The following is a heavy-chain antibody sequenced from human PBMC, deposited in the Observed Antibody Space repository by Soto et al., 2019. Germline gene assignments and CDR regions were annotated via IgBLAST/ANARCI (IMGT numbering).Heavy chain of an antibody. J-gene: IGHJ4*02. V-gene: IGHV3-30*02. CDR1: GVSLSNNG. CDR2: MSYDGSDT. Sequence: PAWSLGLCCVGSGVSLSNNGMHWVRQTPGKGLEWVAFMSYDGSDTFYADSVKGRFTISRDNSKNTLFLHMSNLRAEDTAMYYCTIVRVADSALDHWGQGTLVTVSS. CDR3: TIVRVADSALDH. D-gene: IGHD3-10*02.